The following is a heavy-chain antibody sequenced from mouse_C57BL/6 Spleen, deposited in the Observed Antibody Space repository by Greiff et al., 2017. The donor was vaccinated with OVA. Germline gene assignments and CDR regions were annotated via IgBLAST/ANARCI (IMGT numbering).Heavy chain of an antibody. CDR3: ARCDYDAMDY. CDR1: GYAFSSYW. CDR2: IYPGDGDT. Sequence: LQESGAELVKPGASVKISCKASGYAFSSYWMNWVKQRPGKGLEWIGQIYPGDGDTNYNGKFKGKATLTADKSSSTAYMQLSSLTSEDSAVYFCARCDYDAMDYWGQGTSVTVSS. V-gene: IGHV1-80*01. J-gene: IGHJ4*01.